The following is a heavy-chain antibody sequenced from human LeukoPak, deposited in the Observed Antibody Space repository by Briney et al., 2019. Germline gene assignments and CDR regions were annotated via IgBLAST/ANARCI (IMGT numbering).Heavy chain of an antibody. D-gene: IGHD3-10*01. CDR3: AKVGDITMVRGVRNYFDY. Sequence: PGGSLRLSCAASGFTFSSYAMSWVRQVPGKGLEWVSAISGSGGSTYYADSVKGRFTISRDNSKNTLYLQMNSLRAEDTAVYYCAKVGDITMVRGVRNYFDYWGQGTLVTVSS. CDR2: ISGSGGST. CDR1: GFTFSSYA. V-gene: IGHV3-23*01. J-gene: IGHJ4*02.